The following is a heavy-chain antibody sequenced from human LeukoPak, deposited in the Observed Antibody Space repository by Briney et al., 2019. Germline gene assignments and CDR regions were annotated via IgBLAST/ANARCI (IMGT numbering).Heavy chain of an antibody. J-gene: IGHJ4*02. D-gene: IGHD2-2*01. CDR2: IKQDGSEK. V-gene: IGHV3-7*01. CDR1: GFTFSDYS. Sequence: GGSLRLSCAASGFTFSDYSMNWVRQAPGKGLEWVANIKQDGSEKYYVDSVKGRFTISRDNAKNSLYLQMNSLRAEDTAVYYCAREYIVVVPAARHFDYWGQGTLVTVSS. CDR3: AREYIVVVPAARHFDY.